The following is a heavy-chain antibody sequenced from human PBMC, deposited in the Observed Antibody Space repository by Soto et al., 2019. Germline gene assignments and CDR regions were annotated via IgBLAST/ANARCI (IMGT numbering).Heavy chain of an antibody. CDR1: GFTFSSYG. CDR2: ISYDGSNK. D-gene: IGHD2-15*01. Sequence: GGSLRLFCAASGFTFSSYGMHWVRQAPGKGLEWVAVISYDGSNKYYADSVKGRFTISRDNSKNTLYLQMNSLRAEDTAVYYCAKDLGYCSGGSCYLVDYWGQGTLVTVSS. J-gene: IGHJ4*02. V-gene: IGHV3-30*18. CDR3: AKDLGYCSGGSCYLVDY.